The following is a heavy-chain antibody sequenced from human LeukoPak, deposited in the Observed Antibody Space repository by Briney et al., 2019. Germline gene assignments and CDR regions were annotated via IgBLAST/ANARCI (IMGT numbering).Heavy chain of an antibody. CDR1: GGSISSYY. J-gene: IGHJ4*02. V-gene: IGHV4-34*01. CDR3: ARSLGFNRGRYNWSH. D-gene: IGHD1-20*01. CDR2: INHSGST. Sequence: PSETLSLTCTVSGGSISSYYWSWIRQPPGKGLEWIGEINHSGSTNYNPSLKSRVTISVDTSKNQFSLKLSSVTAVDTAVYYCARSLGFNRGRYNWSHWGQGTLVTVSS.